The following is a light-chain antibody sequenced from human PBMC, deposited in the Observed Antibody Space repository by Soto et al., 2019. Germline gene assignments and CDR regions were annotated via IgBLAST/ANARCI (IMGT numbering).Light chain of an antibody. CDR1: QSLNNG. J-gene: IGKJ1*01. CDR2: DAS. CDR3: QQYHRSSIT. V-gene: IGKV1-5*01. Sequence: DIQMTQSPSPLSASVGDRVTITCQASQSLNNGLAWYQQKPGKAPNLMIYDASTLERGVPSRFSGTGSGTECTLTISSLQPDDFATYYCQQYHRSSITFGQGTKVDI.